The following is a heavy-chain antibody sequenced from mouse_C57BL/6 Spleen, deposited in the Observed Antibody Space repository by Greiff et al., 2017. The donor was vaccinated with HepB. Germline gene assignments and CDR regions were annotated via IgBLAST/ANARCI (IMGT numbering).Heavy chain of an antibody. Sequence: VQLQQSGPGLVKPSQSLSLTCSVTGYSITSGYYWDWIRQFPGNKLEWMGYISYDGSNNYNPSLKNRISITRDTSKNQFFLKLNSVTTEDTATYDCAREEDGYRAYWGQGTLVTVSA. CDR1: GYSITSGYY. V-gene: IGHV3-6*01. J-gene: IGHJ3*01. CDR3: AREEDGYRAY. CDR2: ISYDGSN. D-gene: IGHD2-3*01.